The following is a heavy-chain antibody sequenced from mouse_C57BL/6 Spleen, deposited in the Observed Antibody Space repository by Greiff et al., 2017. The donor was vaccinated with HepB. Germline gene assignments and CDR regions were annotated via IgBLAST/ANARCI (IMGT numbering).Heavy chain of an antibody. D-gene: IGHD2-14*01. CDR3: AREIGTSWYFDV. Sequence: QVQLQQPGAELVKPGASVTMSCKASGYTFTSYWITWVKQRPGQGLEWIGDIYPGSGSTNYNEKFKSKATLTVDTSSTTAYMQLSSLTSEDSAVYYCAREIGTSWYFDVWGTGTTVTVSS. V-gene: IGHV1-55*01. J-gene: IGHJ1*03. CDR2: IYPGSGST. CDR1: GYTFTSYW.